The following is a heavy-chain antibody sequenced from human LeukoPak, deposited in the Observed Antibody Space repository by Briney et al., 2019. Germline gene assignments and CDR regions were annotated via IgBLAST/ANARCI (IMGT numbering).Heavy chain of an antibody. V-gene: IGHV4-31*01. D-gene: IGHD6-13*01. CDR2: IYYSGST. CDR3: VRGDNSWIRFDY. J-gene: IGHJ4*02. Sequence: PSETLSLTCTVSGGSLSGFYWSWIRQHPGKGLEWIGHIYYSGSTSYNPSLRTQVSMSVDTSKNQFSLKLTSVTAADTAVYFCVRGDNSWIRFDYWGQGTLVTVSS. CDR1: GGSLSGFY.